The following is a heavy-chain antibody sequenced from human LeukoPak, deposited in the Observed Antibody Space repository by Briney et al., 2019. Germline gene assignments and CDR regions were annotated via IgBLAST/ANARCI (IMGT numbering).Heavy chain of an antibody. J-gene: IGHJ4*02. CDR2: IYYSGST. Sequence: PSETLSLTCTVSGGSISSSSSYYWGWIRQPPGTGLEWIGTIYYSGSTYYNPSLKSRVTISVDTSKNQFSLKLSSVTAADTAVYYCARREGIAVAHFDYWGQGTLVTVSS. CDR1: GGSISSSSSYY. CDR3: ARREGIAVAHFDY. V-gene: IGHV4-39*01. D-gene: IGHD6-19*01.